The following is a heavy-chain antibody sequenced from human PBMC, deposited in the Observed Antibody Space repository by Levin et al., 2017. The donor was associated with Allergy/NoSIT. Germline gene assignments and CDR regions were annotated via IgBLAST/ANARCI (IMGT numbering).Heavy chain of an antibody. J-gene: IGHJ4*02. Sequence: SLTTSAMCVSWVRQPPGKAPEWLARIDWDDDKYYTTSLKTRLSISKDASKNQVVLTMTDVEPLDTATYYCERIISTSGWDHDSWGQGTLVTVSS. CDR1: SLTTSAMC. CDR2: IDWDDDK. D-gene: IGHD6-19*01. V-gene: IGHV2-70*11. CDR3: ERIISTSGWDHDS.